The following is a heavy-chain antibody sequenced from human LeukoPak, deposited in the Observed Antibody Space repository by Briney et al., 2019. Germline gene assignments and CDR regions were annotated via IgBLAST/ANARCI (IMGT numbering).Heavy chain of an antibody. Sequence: GGSLRLSCAASEFTFSSYSMNWVRQAPGKGLEWVSYITNSGNSKSYADSVKGRFTISRDNTKNSLYLQMNSLRAEDTAVYYCGSDAFDIWGQGTMVTVSS. CDR1: EFTFSSYS. V-gene: IGHV3-48*01. CDR3: GSDAFDI. CDR2: ITNSGNSK. J-gene: IGHJ3*02.